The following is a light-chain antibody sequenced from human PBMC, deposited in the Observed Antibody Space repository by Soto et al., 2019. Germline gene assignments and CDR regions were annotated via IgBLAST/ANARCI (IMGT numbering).Light chain of an antibody. CDR2: EVS. J-gene: IGLJ2*01. V-gene: IGLV2-14*01. CDR1: SSDVGGYNY. Sequence: QSALTQPASVSGSPGQSITISCTGSSSDVGGYNYVSWYQNHPGTAPKLMIYEVSNRPSRVSNRFSGSKSGNTASLTISGLQAEDEADYYCSSYTSSSALVFGGGTKLTVL. CDR3: SSYTSSSALV.